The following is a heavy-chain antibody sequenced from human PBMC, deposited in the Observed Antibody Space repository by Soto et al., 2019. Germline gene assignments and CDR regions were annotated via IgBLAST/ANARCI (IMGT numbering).Heavy chain of an antibody. CDR2: IYYSGST. D-gene: IGHD1-20*01. CDR1: GGSISSGGYY. Sequence: LSLTCTVSGGSISSGGYYWSWIRQHPGKGLEWIGYIYYSGSTYYNPSLKSRVTISVDTSKNQFSLKLSSVTAADTAVYYCARANKDIINWNDGFDYWGQGTLVTVSS. J-gene: IGHJ4*02. CDR3: ARANKDIINWNDGFDY. V-gene: IGHV4-31*03.